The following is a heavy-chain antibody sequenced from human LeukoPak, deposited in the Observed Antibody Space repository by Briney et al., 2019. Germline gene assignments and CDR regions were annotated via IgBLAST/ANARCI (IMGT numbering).Heavy chain of an antibody. Sequence: ASVKVSCKASGYTFTRYAMNWVRQAPGQGLEWMGWINPNSGGTNYAQKFQGRVTMTRDTSISTAYMELSRLRSDDTAVYYCAALWFGDPPFDYWGQGTLVTVSS. CDR2: INPNSGGT. D-gene: IGHD3-10*01. J-gene: IGHJ4*02. CDR3: AALWFGDPPFDY. V-gene: IGHV1-2*02. CDR1: GYTFTRYA.